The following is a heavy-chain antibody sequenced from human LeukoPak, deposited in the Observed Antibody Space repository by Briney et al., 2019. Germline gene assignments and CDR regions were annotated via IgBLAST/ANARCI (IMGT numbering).Heavy chain of an antibody. J-gene: IGHJ5*02. CDR3: ARGAVRYFDWLNWFDP. V-gene: IGHV1-69*13. Sequence: SVKVSCKASGGTFSSYAISWVRQAPGQGLEWMGGIIPIFGTANYAQKFQGRVTITADESTSTAYMELSSLRSEDTAVYYCARGAVRYFDWLNWFDPWGQGTLVTVSS. CDR2: IIPIFGTA. D-gene: IGHD3-9*01. CDR1: GGTFSSYA.